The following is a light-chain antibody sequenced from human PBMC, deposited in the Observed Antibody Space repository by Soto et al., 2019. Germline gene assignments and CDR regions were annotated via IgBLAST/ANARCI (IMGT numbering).Light chain of an antibody. CDR3: QQYNSYST. CDR1: QSISSY. V-gene: IGKV1-39*01. Sequence: DIQMTQSPSSLSASVGDRVTITCRASQSISSYLNWYQQKPGKAPKLLIYAASSLQSGVPSRFGGSGSGTDFTLTISSLQPDDFATYYCQQYNSYSTFGQGTKVDIK. J-gene: IGKJ1*01. CDR2: AAS.